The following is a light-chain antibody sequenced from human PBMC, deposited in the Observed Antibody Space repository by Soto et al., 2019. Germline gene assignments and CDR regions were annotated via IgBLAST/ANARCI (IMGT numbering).Light chain of an antibody. CDR1: QGISRA. V-gene: IGKV1-13*02. J-gene: IGKJ2*01. Sequence: AIQLTQSPSSLSASVGDRVTITCRASQGISRALAWYPQKPGKAPKLLIYDASSLESGVPSRFSGSGSGTDFTLTITSLQPEDFATYYCQQFNSYAKTFGQGTKLEIK. CDR2: DAS. CDR3: QQFNSYAKT.